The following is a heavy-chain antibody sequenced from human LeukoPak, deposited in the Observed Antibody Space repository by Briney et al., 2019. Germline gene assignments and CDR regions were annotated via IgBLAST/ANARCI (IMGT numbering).Heavy chain of an antibody. J-gene: IGHJ4*02. V-gene: IGHV3-66*01. D-gene: IGHD4-17*01. CDR1: GFTVSSNF. CDR2: LYSVGTT. Sequence: PGGSLSLSCAASGFTVSSNFMTWVRQAPGRGLEWVSVLYSVGTTYYADSVKGRFTISRDDSKNTLYLQMNSLRAEDTAMYYCARVGAAVTTVDSWGQGTLVTVSS. CDR3: ARVGAAVTTVDS.